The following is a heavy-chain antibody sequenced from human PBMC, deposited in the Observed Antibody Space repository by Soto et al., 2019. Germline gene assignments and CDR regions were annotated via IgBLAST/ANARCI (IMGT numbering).Heavy chain of an antibody. CDR2: INPHSGDT. V-gene: IGHV1-2*02. CDR3: ARGRAVNFYGMDV. D-gene: IGHD3-10*01. Sequence: QVPLVQSGAEVKKPRASVKVSYVAAGYTFTDHYIHWVRQAPGQGLEWMGWINPHSGDTIYAQKFQCRVSVPRDTSIRTAYMELSRLRSDVTAVYYCARGRAVNFYGMDVWGQGTTVTVSS. CDR1: GYTFTDHY. J-gene: IGHJ6*02.